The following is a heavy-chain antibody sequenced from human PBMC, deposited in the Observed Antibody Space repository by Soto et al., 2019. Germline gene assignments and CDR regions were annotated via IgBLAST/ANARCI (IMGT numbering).Heavy chain of an antibody. CDR2: ISSSSSYI. CDR1: GSTFSSYS. D-gene: IGHD6-6*01. Sequence: EVQLVESGGGLVKPGGSLRLSCAASGSTFSSYSMNWVRQAPGKGLEWVSSISSSSSYIYYADSVKGRFTISRDNAKNSLYLQMNSLRAEDTAVYYCASDSSSSVYYYYYGMDVWGQGTTVTVSS. V-gene: IGHV3-21*01. CDR3: ASDSSSSVYYYYYGMDV. J-gene: IGHJ6*02.